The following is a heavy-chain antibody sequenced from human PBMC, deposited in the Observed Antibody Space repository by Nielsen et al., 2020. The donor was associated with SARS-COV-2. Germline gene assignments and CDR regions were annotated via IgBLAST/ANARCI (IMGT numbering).Heavy chain of an antibody. D-gene: IGHD5-18*01. Sequence: ASVKVSCKASGYTFTSYYMHWVRQAPGQGLEWMGIINPSGGSTNYAQKFQGRVTITADKSTGTTYMELNSLRSGDTAVYYCARDGGNVDTSMPNDYWVHGTLVTVSS. V-gene: IGHV1-46*01. CDR1: GYTFTSYY. CDR3: ARDGGNVDTSMPNDY. CDR2: INPSGGST. J-gene: IGHJ4*01.